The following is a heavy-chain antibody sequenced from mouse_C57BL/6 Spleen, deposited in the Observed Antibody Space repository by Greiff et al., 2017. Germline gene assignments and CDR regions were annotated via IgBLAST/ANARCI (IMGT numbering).Heavy chain of an antibody. CDR1: GYSFTGYY. V-gene: IGHV1-42*01. D-gene: IGHD1-1*01. CDR3: ARKDYSYWYFDV. J-gene: IGHJ1*03. CDR2: INPSTGGT. Sequence: VQLQQSGPELVKPGASVKISCKASGYSFTGYYMNWVKQSPEKSLEWIGEINPSTGGTTYNQKFKAKATLTVDKSSSTAYMQLKSLTSEDSAVYYCARKDYSYWYFDVWGTGTTVTVSS.